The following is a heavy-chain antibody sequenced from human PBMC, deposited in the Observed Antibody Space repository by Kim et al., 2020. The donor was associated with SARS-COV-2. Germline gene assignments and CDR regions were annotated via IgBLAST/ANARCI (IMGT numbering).Heavy chain of an antibody. CDR1: GSTFNNYA. Sequence: GGSLRLSCAASGSTFNNYAMHWVRQAPGKGLEWMAVISHDGTKTYYIDSVKGRFTISRDNSKNTLYLQMSSLRAEDTAVYYCAREITRGMTTYFDYWGQG. CDR2: ISHDGTKT. V-gene: IGHV3-30-3*01. D-gene: IGHD1-20*01. CDR3: AREITRGMTTYFDY. J-gene: IGHJ4*02.